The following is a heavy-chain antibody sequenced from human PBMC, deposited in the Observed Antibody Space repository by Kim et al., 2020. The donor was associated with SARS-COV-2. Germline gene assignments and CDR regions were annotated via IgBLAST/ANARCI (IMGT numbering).Heavy chain of an antibody. Sequence: GGSLRLSCAASGFTLNNAWMSWVRQAPGKGLEWVGRIKSKIDGGTTDYAAPVKGRFTISRDDSTNTLYLQMNSLKTEDTAVYYCTADNPDFWSAYYKGYWGQGTLVTVSS. D-gene: IGHD3-3*01. CDR3: TADNPDFWSAYYKGY. J-gene: IGHJ4*02. V-gene: IGHV3-15*01. CDR1: GFTLNNAW. CDR2: IKSKIDGGTT.